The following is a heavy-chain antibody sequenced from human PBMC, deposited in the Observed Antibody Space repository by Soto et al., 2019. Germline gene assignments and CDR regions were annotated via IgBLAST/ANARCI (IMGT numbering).Heavy chain of an antibody. CDR3: VKDRFVDY. J-gene: IGHJ4*02. V-gene: IGHV3-64D*06. Sequence: LRLSCSVFGFTFSNSYMHWVRQTPEKGLQYVSSISENGDITYYPDPVKGRFTISRDNSKSTVYLQMSSLRIEDTGVYYCVKDRFVDYWGQGVLVTVPQ. CDR2: ISENGDIT. CDR1: GFTFSNSY.